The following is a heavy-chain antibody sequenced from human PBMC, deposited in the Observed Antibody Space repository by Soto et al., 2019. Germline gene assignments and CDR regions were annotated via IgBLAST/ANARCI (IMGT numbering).Heavy chain of an antibody. CDR1: GFTFSSYG. V-gene: IGHV3-30*18. CDR3: AKDRWVGGSCPKD. Sequence: QVQLVESGGGVVQPGRSLRLSCAASGFTFSSYGMHWVRQAPGKGLEWVAVISYDGSNKFYADSVKGRFTISRDNSKNTLYLQMNSLRAEDTAVYYCAKDRWVGGSCPKDWGQGTLVTVSS. D-gene: IGHD2-15*01. J-gene: IGHJ4*02. CDR2: ISYDGSNK.